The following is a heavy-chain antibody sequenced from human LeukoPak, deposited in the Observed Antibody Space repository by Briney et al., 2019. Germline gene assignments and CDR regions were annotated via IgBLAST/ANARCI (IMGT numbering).Heavy chain of an antibody. V-gene: IGHV4-59*12. J-gene: IGHJ6*02. CDR3: ARGCSSTSCWLRMDV. CDR1: GDSISSYY. CDR2: IHYSGIT. Sequence: SETLSLTCTVSGDSISSYYWSWIRQPPGKGLECIGYIHYSGITNYNPSLKSRVTMSVDTSKNQFSLKLSSLTAADTAVYYCARGCSSTSCWLRMDVWGQGTTVTVSS. D-gene: IGHD2-2*01.